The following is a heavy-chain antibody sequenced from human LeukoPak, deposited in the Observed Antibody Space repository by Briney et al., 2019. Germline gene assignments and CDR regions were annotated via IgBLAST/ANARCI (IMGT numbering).Heavy chain of an antibody. V-gene: IGHV3-21*01. CDR1: GFTFSSYS. CDR2: ISSSSSYI. D-gene: IGHD4-17*01. Sequence: PGGSLRLSCAASGFTFSSYSMNWVRQAPGKGLEWVSSISSSSSYIYYADSVKGRFTISRDNAKNSLYLQMNSLRAEDTAVYYCARGRRYGDYVEYFQHWGQGTLVTVSS. J-gene: IGHJ1*01. CDR3: ARGRRYGDYVEYFQH.